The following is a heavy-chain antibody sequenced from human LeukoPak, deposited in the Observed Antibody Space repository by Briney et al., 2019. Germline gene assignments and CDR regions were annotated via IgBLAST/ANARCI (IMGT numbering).Heavy chain of an antibody. D-gene: IGHD5-12*01. CDR3: ARLPGIVATIERYFDY. J-gene: IGHJ4*02. CDR1: GYSFTSCW. Sequence: GESLKISCKGSGYSFTSCWIGWVRQMPGKGLEWMGIIYPGDSDTRYGPSFQGQVTISADKSISTAYLQWSSLKASDTAMYYCARLPGIVATIERYFDYWGQGTLVTVSS. V-gene: IGHV5-51*01. CDR2: IYPGDSDT.